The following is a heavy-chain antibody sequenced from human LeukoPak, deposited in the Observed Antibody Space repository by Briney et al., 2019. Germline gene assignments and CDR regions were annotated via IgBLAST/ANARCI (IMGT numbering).Heavy chain of an antibody. V-gene: IGHV7-4-1*02. J-gene: IGHJ3*02. D-gene: IGHD3-3*01. CDR2: INTNTGNP. CDR3: ARRYYDFWSGYYDAFDI. Sequence: GASVKVSCKASGYTFTGYYMHWVRQAPGQGLEWMGWINTNTGNPTYAQGFTGRFVFSLDTSVSTAYLQISSLKAEDTAVYYCARRYYDFWSGYYDAFDIWGQGTMVTVSS. CDR1: GYTFTGYY.